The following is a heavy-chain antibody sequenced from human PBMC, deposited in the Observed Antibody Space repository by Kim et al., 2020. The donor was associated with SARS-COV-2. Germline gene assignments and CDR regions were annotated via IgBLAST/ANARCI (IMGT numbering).Heavy chain of an antibody. Sequence: GGSLRLSCAASGFTFSSYEMNWVRQAPGKGLEWVSYISSSGSTIYYADSVKGRFTISRDNAKNSLYLQMNSLRAEDTAVYYCASHMVRGGPYYYYYGMDVWGQGTTVTVSS. D-gene: IGHD3-10*01. J-gene: IGHJ6*02. CDR2: ISSSGSTI. CDR3: ASHMVRGGPYYYYYGMDV. CDR1: GFTFSSYE. V-gene: IGHV3-48*03.